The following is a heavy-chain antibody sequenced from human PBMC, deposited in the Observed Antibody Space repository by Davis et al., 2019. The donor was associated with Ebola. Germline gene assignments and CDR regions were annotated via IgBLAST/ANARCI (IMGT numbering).Heavy chain of an antibody. V-gene: IGHV3-30-3*01. D-gene: IGHD2-2*01. CDR1: GFTFSSYA. J-gene: IGHJ5*02. CDR3: ARGGDCSITKCDNWFDP. CDR2: ISYDGSNK. Sequence: GGSLRLSCAASGFTFSSYAMHWVRQAPGKGLEWVAVISYDGSNKYYTDSVKGRFTISRDNSKNTLYLQMNSLRAEDTAVYYCARGGDCSITKCDNWFDPWGQGTLVTVSS.